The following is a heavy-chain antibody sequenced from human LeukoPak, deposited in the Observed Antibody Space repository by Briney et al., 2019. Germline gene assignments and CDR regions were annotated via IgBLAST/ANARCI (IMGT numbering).Heavy chain of an antibody. CDR3: TRPDDYGDY. CDR1: GFTFSSYS. V-gene: IGHV3-73*01. J-gene: IGHJ4*02. Sequence: GGSLRLSCAASGFTFSSYSMNWVRQASGKGLEWVGRIRSKANSYATAYAASVKGRFTISRDDSKNTAYLQMNSLKTEDTAVYYCTRPDDYGDYWGQGTLVTVSS. CDR2: IRSKANSYAT.